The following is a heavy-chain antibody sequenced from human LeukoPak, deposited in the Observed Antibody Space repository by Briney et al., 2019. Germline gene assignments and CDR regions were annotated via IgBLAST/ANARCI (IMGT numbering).Heavy chain of an antibody. Sequence: GGSLRLSCAASVFTFSNYAMGWVRQAPGKGLEWVSSISDNAAGTYYADSVKGRFTISRDNSENTLYLQMGSLRADDTAVYYCARRAPSTICFDTWGQGALVIVSS. CDR3: ARRAPSTICFDT. CDR1: VFTFSNYA. D-gene: IGHD2-2*01. CDR2: ISDNAAGT. V-gene: IGHV3-23*01. J-gene: IGHJ5*02.